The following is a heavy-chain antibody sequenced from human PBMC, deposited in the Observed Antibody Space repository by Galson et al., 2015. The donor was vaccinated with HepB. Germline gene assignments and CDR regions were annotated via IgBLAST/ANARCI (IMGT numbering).Heavy chain of an antibody. Sequence: SLRLSCAASGAASGSTFSRHGMHWVRQAPGKGLEWVALIWFDGSKKYHAEYLKGRFTISRDNSKNMLYLQMNSLGAEDTAMYYCAKDGPRGVRAVACTALYYGLDVWGQGTTVIVSS. J-gene: IGHJ6*02. CDR2: IWFDGSKK. V-gene: IGHV3-33*06. CDR3: AKDGPRGVRAVACTALYYGLDV. D-gene: IGHD6-19*01. CDR1: GSTFSRHG.